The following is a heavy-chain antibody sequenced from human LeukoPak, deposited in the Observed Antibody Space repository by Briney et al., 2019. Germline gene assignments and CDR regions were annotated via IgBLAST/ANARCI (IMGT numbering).Heavy chain of an antibody. Sequence: PGGSLRLSCAVSGFSVSDTFMTWVRQAPGKGLQWVSVILDTGITTYADSVKGRFSISRDNSNNTVYLKMNSLSVYDTSVYYCWRDKGVGRTERFDPWGPGTLVTVSS. CDR1: GFSVSDTF. CDR2: ILDTGIT. J-gene: IGHJ5*02. V-gene: IGHV3-53*01. CDR3: WRDKGVGRTERFDP. D-gene: IGHD1-26*01.